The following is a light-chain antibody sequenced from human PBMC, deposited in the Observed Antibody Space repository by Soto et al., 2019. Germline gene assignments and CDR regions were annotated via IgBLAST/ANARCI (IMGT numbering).Light chain of an antibody. J-gene: IGLJ1*01. V-gene: IGLV1-51*01. CDR2: DDN. Sequence: QSLLTHPPSVSAAPGQRVTISCSGSASNIGNNSVSWYQQLPGAAPKLLIYDDNNRPSGIPDRFSGAKSGTSATLGITGLQTGDEVDYYCGTWDTSLPACVFGPGTKVTVL. CDR3: GTWDTSLPACV. CDR1: ASNIGNNS.